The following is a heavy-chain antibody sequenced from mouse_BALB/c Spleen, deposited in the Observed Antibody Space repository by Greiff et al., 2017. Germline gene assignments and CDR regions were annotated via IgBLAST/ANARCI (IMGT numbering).Heavy chain of an antibody. D-gene: IGHD2-3*01. V-gene: IGHV1S56*01. J-gene: IGHJ4*01. CDR2: IYPGNVNT. CDR3: ARGIYDGYYAMDY. Sequence: QVQLQQSGPELVKPGASVRISCKASGYTFTSYYIHWVKQRPGQGLEWIGWIYPGNVNTKYNEKFKGKATLTADKSSSTAYMQLSSLTSEDSAVYFCARGIYDGYYAMDYWGQGTSVTVSS. CDR1: GYTFTSYY.